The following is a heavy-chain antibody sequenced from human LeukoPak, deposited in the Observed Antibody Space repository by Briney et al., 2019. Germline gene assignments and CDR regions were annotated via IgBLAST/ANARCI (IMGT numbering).Heavy chain of an antibody. V-gene: IGHV3-48*01. CDR1: GFTFSSYS. Sequence: GGSLRLSCAASGFTFSSYSMNWVRQAPGKGLEWVSYISSSSSTIYYADSVKGRFTISRDNAKNSLYLQMNSLRAEDTAVYYCAGFPGFDYWGQGTLVTVSS. J-gene: IGHJ4*02. D-gene: IGHD3-3*01. CDR2: ISSSSSTI. CDR3: AGFPGFDY.